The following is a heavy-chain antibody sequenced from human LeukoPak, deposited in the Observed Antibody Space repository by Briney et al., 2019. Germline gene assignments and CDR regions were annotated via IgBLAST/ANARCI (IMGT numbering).Heavy chain of an antibody. CDR1: GFTFSSYA. J-gene: IGHJ4*02. D-gene: IGHD2-2*01. CDR3: ARAGTYIVVVPAAFDY. Sequence: GGSLRLSCAASGFTFSSYAMHWVRQAPGKGLEWVAVISYDGSNKYYADSVKGRFTISRDNSKNTLYLQMNSLRAEDTAVYYCARAGTYIVVVPAAFDYCGQGTLVTVSS. CDR2: ISYDGSNK. V-gene: IGHV3-30-3*01.